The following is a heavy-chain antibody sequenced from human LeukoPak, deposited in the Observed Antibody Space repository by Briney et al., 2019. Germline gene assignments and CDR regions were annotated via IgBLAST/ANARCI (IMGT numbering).Heavy chain of an antibody. CDR3: ARDGHYDISAFDI. V-gene: IGHV3-48*04. D-gene: IGHD3-22*01. CDR1: GFTFSSYS. Sequence: TGGSLRLSCAASGFTFSSYSMNWVRQAPGKGLEWVSYISSSRSTIYYADSVRGRFTISRDNAKNSLYLQMNSLRAEDTAVYYCARDGHYDISAFDIWGQGTMVTVSS. CDR2: ISSSRSTI. J-gene: IGHJ3*02.